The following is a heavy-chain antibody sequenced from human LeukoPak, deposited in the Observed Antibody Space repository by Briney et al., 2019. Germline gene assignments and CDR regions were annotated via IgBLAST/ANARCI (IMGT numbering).Heavy chain of an antibody. V-gene: IGHV1-8*03. Sequence: GASVKVSCKASGYTFTSYDINWVRQATGQGLGWMGWMNPNSGNTGYAQKFQGRVTITRNTSISTAYMELSSLRSEDTAVYYCARGFSYSSSSLGYWGQGTLVTVSS. CDR2: MNPNSGNT. CDR3: ARGFSYSSSSLGY. CDR1: GYTFTSYD. D-gene: IGHD6-6*01. J-gene: IGHJ4*02.